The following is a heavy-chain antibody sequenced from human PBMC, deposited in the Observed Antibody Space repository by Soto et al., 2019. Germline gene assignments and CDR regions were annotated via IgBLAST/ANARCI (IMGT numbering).Heavy chain of an antibody. Sequence: ASVKVSCKASGGTFSNYAFSWVRQAPGQGLEWMGGVLPIFTTATYAPKFQDRVTITADESTSTVYMDLSSLRSEDTALYYCAKDIGFQQHLFVFDNWGQGTLVTVSS. CDR2: VLPIFTTA. CDR3: AKDIGFQQHLFVFDN. V-gene: IGHV1-69*13. J-gene: IGHJ4*02. D-gene: IGHD6-13*01. CDR1: GGTFSNYA.